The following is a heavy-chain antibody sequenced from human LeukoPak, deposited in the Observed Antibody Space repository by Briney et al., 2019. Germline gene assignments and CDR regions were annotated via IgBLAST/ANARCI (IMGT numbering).Heavy chain of an antibody. CDR3: ARSYGGTYYFDY. Sequence: GGSLSLSCAASGFTFSSYEMNWVRQAPGKGLEWVSYISSSGSTIYYADSVKGRFTISRDNAKNSLYLQMNSLRAEDTAAYYCARSYGGTYYFDYWGQGTLVTVSS. D-gene: IGHD4-23*01. V-gene: IGHV3-48*03. CDR1: GFTFSSYE. J-gene: IGHJ4*02. CDR2: ISSSGSTI.